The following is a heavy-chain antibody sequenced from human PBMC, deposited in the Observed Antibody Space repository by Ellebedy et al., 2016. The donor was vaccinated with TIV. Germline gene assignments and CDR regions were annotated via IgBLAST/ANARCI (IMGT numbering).Heavy chain of an antibody. V-gene: IGHV3-9*01. CDR3: ASSGVTGLDAFDI. J-gene: IGHJ3*02. Sequence: SLKISXAASGFTFDDYAMHWVRQAPAKGLEWVSGISWRGHYIGCADSVKGRFSMSRDNAKNSLYLQMNSLRVEDTALYYCASSGVTGLDAFDIWGQGTMVTVSS. CDR2: ISWRGHYI. D-gene: IGHD5-18*01. CDR1: GFTFDDYA.